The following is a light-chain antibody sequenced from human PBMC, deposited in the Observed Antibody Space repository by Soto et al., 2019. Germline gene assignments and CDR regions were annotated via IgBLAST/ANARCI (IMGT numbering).Light chain of an antibody. CDR3: QQYNEWPPFT. CDR1: QSVSSN. CDR2: AAS. Sequence: VMTHSPSPLSGSPGDRATPSWGASQSVSSNLAWYQQKPGQAPRLVIYAASTRATGIPDRFSGSVSGTEFTLTISSLQSQDFAVYYCQQYNEWPPFTFGQGTRLEIK. V-gene: IGKV3-15*01. J-gene: IGKJ5*01.